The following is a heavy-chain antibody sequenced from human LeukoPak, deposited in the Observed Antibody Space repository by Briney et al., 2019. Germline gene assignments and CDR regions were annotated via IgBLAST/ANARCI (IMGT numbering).Heavy chain of an antibody. CDR1: GGSISSGSYY. CDR3: VRERTTVTTGWFDP. J-gene: IGHJ5*02. CDR2: IYTSGST. Sequence: SQTLSLTCTVSGGSISSGSYYWSWIRQPAGKGLEWIGRIYTSGSTNCNPSLKSRVTISVDTSKNQFSLKLSSVTAADTAVYYRVRERTTVTTGWFDPWGQGTLVTVSS. V-gene: IGHV4-61*02. D-gene: IGHD4-17*01.